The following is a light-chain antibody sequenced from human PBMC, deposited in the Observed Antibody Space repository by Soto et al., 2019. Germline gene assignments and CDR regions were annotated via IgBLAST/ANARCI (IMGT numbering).Light chain of an antibody. CDR2: ASS. CDR3: QQSYSTPTIT. V-gene: IGKV1-39*01. CDR1: QSISDY. J-gene: IGKJ5*01. Sequence: DIQMTQSPSSLSASVGDRVTITCRANQSISDYLNWYQHKPGKAPKFLIYASSSLQSGVPSRFRGSGSGTLFTLTISSLQPEDFATYYCQQSYSTPTITFGHGTRLEIK.